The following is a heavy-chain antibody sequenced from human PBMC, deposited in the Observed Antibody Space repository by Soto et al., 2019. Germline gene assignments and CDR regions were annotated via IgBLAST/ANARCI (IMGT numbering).Heavy chain of an antibody. CDR3: ARDPSRPPYYYYYMDV. J-gene: IGHJ6*03. Sequence: ASVKVSCKASGYTFTSYAMHWVRQAPGQRLEWMGWINAGNGNTKYSQKFQGRVTITRDTSASTAYMELSSLRSEDTAVYYCARDPSRPPYYYYYMDVWGQGTTVTVSS. V-gene: IGHV1-3*01. CDR2: INAGNGNT. CDR1: GYTFTSYA.